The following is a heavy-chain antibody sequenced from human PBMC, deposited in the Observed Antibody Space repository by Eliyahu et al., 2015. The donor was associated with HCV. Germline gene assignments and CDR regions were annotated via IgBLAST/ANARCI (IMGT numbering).Heavy chain of an antibody. CDR1: XXXFXTXA. V-gene: IGHV3-23*01. CDR2: ISGSGGST. D-gene: IGHD1-26*01. J-gene: IGHJ4*02. CDR3: ARVLPQSVGATNY. Sequence: EVQLLESGGGLVQPGGSLRLSCAASXXXFXTXAMTWGRQAPGKGLEWVSSISGSGGSTYYADSVKGRFTISRDNCKNTLYLQMSSLRADETAVYYCARVLPQSVGATNYWGQGTLVTVSS.